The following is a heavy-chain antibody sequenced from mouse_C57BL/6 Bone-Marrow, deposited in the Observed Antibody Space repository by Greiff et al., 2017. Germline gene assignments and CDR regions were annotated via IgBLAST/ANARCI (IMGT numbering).Heavy chain of an antibody. D-gene: IGHD3-1*01. V-gene: IGHV5-6*01. CDR1: GFTFSSYG. Sequence: EVKLMESGGDLVKPGGSLKLSCAASGFTFSSYGMSWVRQTPDKRLEWVATISSGGSYTYYPDSVKGRFTISRDNAKNTLYLQMSSLKSEDTAMYYCARSELDGGFAYWGQGTLVTVSA. CDR2: ISSGGSYT. J-gene: IGHJ3*01. CDR3: ARSELDGGFAY.